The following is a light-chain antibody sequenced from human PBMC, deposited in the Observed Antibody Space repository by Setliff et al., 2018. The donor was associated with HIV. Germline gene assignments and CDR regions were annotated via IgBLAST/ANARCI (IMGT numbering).Light chain of an antibody. CDR2: EVS. Sequence: QSALPQPASVSGSPEQSITISCTGTRSDVGGYNSVSWYQQHPGKVPKVLIYEVSNRPSGVSNRFSGSKSGNTASLTISGLQADDEADYYCSSYTTTSTTVFGTGTKGTVL. CDR1: RSDVGGYNS. J-gene: IGLJ1*01. V-gene: IGLV2-14*03. CDR3: SSYTTTSTTV.